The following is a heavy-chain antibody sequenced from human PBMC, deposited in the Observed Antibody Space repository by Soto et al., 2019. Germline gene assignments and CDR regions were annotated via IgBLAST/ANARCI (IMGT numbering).Heavy chain of an antibody. Sequence: QVQLVESGGGLVKPGGSLRLSCAASAFTFSDYYMSWIRQAPGKGLEWVSYISSSGSTIYYADSVKGRFTISRDNAKNSLSLQMNSLRGDDTAVYYCAREANYFDSNGQAHHFDYWGQGTLVTVSS. CDR1: AFTFSDYY. D-gene: IGHD3-22*01. CDR3: AREANYFDSNGQAHHFDY. V-gene: IGHV3-11*01. J-gene: IGHJ4*02. CDR2: ISSSGSTI.